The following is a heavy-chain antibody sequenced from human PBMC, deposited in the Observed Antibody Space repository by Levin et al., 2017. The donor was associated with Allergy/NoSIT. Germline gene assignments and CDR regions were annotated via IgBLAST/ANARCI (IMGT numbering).Heavy chain of an antibody. D-gene: IGHD6-25*01. CDR2: IYHSGST. V-gene: IGHV4-4*02. J-gene: IGHJ6*03. Sequence: SETLSLTCTVSGGSMSRAWWSWVRQSPGKGPEWIGEIYHSGSTNYNPSLKSRVTISVDNSKYQFSLKLNSVTAADTAVYYCAKNAAYCMDVWGKGTTVTVSS. CDR3: AKNAAYCMDV. CDR1: GGSMSRAW.